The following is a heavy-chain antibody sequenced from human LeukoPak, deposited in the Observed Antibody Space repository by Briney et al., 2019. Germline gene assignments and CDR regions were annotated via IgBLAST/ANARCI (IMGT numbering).Heavy chain of an antibody. CDR3: AKDRETYACTFDY. J-gene: IGHJ4*02. Sequence: GGSVRLSCAASGFSFSTYGIHWVRQAPGKGRVWVAVMWYDGSKDYYADSVKGRFTISRDTSKNTLYLQMNNLRAEDTGVYYCAKDRETYACTFDYWGQGTLVTVSS. CDR2: MWYDGSKD. CDR1: GFSFSTYG. D-gene: IGHD2-2*01. V-gene: IGHV3-33*06.